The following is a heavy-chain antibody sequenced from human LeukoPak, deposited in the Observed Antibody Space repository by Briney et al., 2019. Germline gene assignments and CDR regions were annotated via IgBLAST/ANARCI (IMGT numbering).Heavy chain of an antibody. V-gene: IGHV1-69*01. CDR1: GGTFSSYA. CDR2: IIPIFGTA. Sequence: GSSVKVSCKASGGTFSSYAISWVRQAPGQGLEWMGGIIPIFGTANYAQKFQGRVTITADESTSTAYMELSSLRSEDTAVYYCARNEHTFYGSGSYDYWGQGTLVTVSS. CDR3: ARNEHTFYGSGSYDY. D-gene: IGHD3-10*01. J-gene: IGHJ4*02.